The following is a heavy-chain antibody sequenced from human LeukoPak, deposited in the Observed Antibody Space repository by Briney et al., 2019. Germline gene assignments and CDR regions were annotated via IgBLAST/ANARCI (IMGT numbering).Heavy chain of an antibody. J-gene: IGHJ4*02. CDR1: GXTFSSYA. CDR2: ISSSGGST. CDR3: VKRPYCGGDCYYFDY. D-gene: IGHD2-21*02. V-gene: IGHV3-64D*06. Sequence: PGRSLRLSCSASGXTFSSYAMHWVRQAPGKGLEYVSTISSSGGSTYYADSVKGRFTISRDNSKNTLYLQMSSLRAEDTAVYYCVKRPYCGGDCYYFDYWGQGTLVTVSS.